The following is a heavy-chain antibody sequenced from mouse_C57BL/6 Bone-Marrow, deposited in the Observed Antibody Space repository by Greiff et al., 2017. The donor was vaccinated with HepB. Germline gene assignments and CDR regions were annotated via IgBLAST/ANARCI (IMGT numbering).Heavy chain of an antibody. CDR1: GFTFSDYY. V-gene: IGHV5-12*01. CDR2: ISNGGGST. Sequence: EVQGVESGGGLVQPGGSLKLSCAASGFTFSDYYMYWVRQTPEKRLEWVAYISNGGGSTYYPDTVKGRFTISRDNAKNTLYLQMSRLKSEDTAMYYCARQNYGFFAYWGQGTLVTVSA. CDR3: ARQNYGFFAY. J-gene: IGHJ3*01. D-gene: IGHD1-1*02.